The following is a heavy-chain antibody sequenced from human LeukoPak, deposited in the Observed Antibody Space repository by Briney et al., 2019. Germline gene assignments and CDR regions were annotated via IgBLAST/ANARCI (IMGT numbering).Heavy chain of an antibody. V-gene: IGHV4-34*01. CDR2: INHSGST. CDR3: ARGGISSSWYWFDP. D-gene: IGHD6-13*01. CDR1: GESFSGYY. J-gene: IGHJ5*02. Sequence: PSETLSLTCAVYGESFSGYYWSWIRQPPGKGLEWIGEINHSGSTNYNPSLKSRVTISVDTSKNQFSLKLSSVTAADTAVYYCARGGISSSWYWFDPWGQGTLVTVSS.